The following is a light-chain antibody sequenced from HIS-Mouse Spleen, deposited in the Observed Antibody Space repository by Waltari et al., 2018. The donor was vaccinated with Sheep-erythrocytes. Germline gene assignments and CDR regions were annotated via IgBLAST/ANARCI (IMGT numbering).Light chain of an antibody. CDR3: CSYAGSYNHV. Sequence: QSALTQPRSVSGSPGQSVTISCTGTSRDVCGYNYVSWYQQQPGKAPELMISDVSNRPSGAPDSFSGSKSGNTASLTLSGLQAEDEADYYCCSYAGSYNHVFATGTKVTVL. CDR1: SRDVCGYNY. V-gene: IGLV2-11*02. CDR2: DVS. J-gene: IGLJ1*01.